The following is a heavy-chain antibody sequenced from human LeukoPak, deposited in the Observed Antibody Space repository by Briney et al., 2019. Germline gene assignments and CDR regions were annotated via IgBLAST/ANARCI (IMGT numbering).Heavy chain of an antibody. CDR3: ARHTQQLGLDY. J-gene: IGHJ4*02. Sequence: PSETLSLTGTVPGGSISSSYWSWFRQPPGKGLEWIGNIYYSGRTNYNPSLKSRVTLSVDTCKNPFSLKMSTVSTPHTAVSYCARHTQQLGLDYWGQGTLVTVSS. V-gene: IGHV4-59*08. CDR1: GGSISSSY. CDR2: IYYSGRT. D-gene: IGHD6-13*01.